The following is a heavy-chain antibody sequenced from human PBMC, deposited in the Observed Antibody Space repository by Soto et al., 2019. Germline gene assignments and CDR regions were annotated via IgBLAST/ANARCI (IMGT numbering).Heavy chain of an antibody. J-gene: IGHJ6*02. D-gene: IGHD3-22*01. V-gene: IGHV1-69*13. CDR2: IIPIFGTA. CDR3: ARVYVPKGLGGLYYSSGYYLEDYYYGMDV. Sequence: SVKVSCKASGGTFSSYAISWVRQAPGQGLEWMGGIIPIFGTANYAQKFQGRVTITADESTSTAYMELSSLRSEDTAVYYCARVYVPKGLGGLYYSSGYYLEDYYYGMDVWGQGTTVTVSS. CDR1: GGTFSSYA.